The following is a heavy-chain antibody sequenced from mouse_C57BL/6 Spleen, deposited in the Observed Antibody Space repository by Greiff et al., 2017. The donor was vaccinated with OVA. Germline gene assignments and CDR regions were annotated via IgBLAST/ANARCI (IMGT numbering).Heavy chain of an antibody. CDR3: ARWGYDYDHYFDY. CDR2: IYPRSGNT. J-gene: IGHJ2*01. V-gene: IGHV1-81*01. CDR1: GYTFTSYG. D-gene: IGHD2-4*01. Sequence: VQLQQSGAELARPGASVKLSCKASGYTFTSYGISWVKQRTGQGLEWIGEIYPRSGNTYYNEKFKGKATLTADKPSSTAYMELSSLTSEDSAVYFCARWGYDYDHYFDYWGQGTTLTVSS.